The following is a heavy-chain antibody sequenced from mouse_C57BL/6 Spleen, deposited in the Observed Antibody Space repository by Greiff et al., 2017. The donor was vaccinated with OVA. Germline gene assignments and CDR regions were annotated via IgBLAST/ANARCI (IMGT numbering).Heavy chain of an antibody. J-gene: IGHJ3*01. CDR3: ARSNWDQAWFAY. CDR2: IYPGDGDT. D-gene: IGHD4-1*01. V-gene: IGHV1-80*01. CDR1: GYAFSSYW. Sequence: VQVVESGAELVKPGASVKISCKASGYAFSSYWMNWVKQRPGKGLEWIGQIYPGDGDTNYNGKFKGKATLTADKSSSTAYMQLSSLTSEDSAVYFCARSNWDQAWFAYWGQGTLVTVSA.